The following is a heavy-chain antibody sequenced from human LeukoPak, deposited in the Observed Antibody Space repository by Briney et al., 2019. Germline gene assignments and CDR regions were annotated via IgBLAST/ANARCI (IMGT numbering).Heavy chain of an antibody. CDR1: GGTFSSYA. J-gene: IGHJ4*02. CDR3: ARGGNSWGSYRPNFDY. V-gene: IGHV1-69*13. CDR2: IIPIFGTA. Sequence: SVKVSCKASGGTFSSYAISWVRQAPGQGLEWMGGIIPIFGTANYAQKFQGRVTITADESTSTAYMELSSLRSEDTAVYYCARGGNSWGSYRPNFDYWGQGTLVTVSS. D-gene: IGHD3-16*02.